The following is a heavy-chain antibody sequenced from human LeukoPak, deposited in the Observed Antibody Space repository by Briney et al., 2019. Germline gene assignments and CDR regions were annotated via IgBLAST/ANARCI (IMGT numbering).Heavy chain of an antibody. D-gene: IGHD3-22*01. CDR3: ARDIPEGYYYDSSGYYQFDY. CDR1: GFTFNSYI. J-gene: IGHJ4*02. V-gene: IGHV3-21*01. Sequence: GGSLRLSCAASGFTFNSYIMNWVRQAPGKGLEWVSSISSSSSYIYYADSVKGRFTISRDNAKNSLYLQMNSLRAEDTAVYYCARDIPEGYYYDSSGYYQFDYWGQGTLVTVSS. CDR2: ISSSSSYI.